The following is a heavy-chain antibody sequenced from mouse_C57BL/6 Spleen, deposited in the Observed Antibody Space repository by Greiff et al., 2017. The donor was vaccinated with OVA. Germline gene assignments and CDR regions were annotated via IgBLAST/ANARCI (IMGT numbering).Heavy chain of an antibody. V-gene: IGHV1-82*01. D-gene: IGHD4-1*01. Sequence: QVQLQQSGPELVKPGASVTISCKASGYAFSSSWMNWVKQRPGKGLEWIGRIYPGDGDTNYNGKFKGKATLTADKSSSTAYMQLSSLTSEDSAVYFCARERNWDSFDYWGQGTTLTVSS. CDR3: ARERNWDSFDY. CDR2: IYPGDGDT. CDR1: GYAFSSSW. J-gene: IGHJ2*01.